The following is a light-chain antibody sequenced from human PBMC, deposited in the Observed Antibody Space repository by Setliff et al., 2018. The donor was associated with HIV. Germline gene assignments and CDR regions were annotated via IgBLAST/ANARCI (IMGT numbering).Light chain of an antibody. V-gene: IGLV1-40*01. CDR1: SSNLGAGYD. CDR3: QSYDNGLGGGNV. J-gene: IGLJ1*01. Sequence: QSALTQPPSVSGAPGQRVTISCTGSSSNLGAGYDVHWYQQPPGTAPKLLIYGSNNRPSGVLDRFSGSKSGTSASLAITGLQAEDEGDYFCQSYDNGLGGGNVFGTGTKVTVL. CDR2: GSN.